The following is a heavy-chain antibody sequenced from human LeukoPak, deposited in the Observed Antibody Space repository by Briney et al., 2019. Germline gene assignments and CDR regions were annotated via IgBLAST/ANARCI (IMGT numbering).Heavy chain of an antibody. CDR1: GHSLSELP. CDR3: ATEVTSIVPDY. J-gene: IGHJ4*02. V-gene: IGHV1-24*01. D-gene: IGHD2-21*01. Sequence: ASVKVSCKVSGHSLSELPMYWVRQAPGEGLEWMGGFDPENDERIYAQKFRGRVTMTEDTSTNTAYMELSSLRSDDTAVYYCATEVTSIVPDYWGQGTLVTVSS. CDR2: FDPENDER.